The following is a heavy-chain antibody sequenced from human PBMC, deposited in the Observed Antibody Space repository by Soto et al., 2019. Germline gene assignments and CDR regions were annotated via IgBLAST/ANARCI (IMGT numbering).Heavy chain of an antibody. Sequence: ASVKVSCKAIGYSFTSHYMHWVRQAPGQGLEWMGIINPSGGSTSYAQKFQGRVTMTRDTSTSTVYMELSSLRSEDTAVYYCARDSPYTAMADYYFDYWGQGTLVTVSS. J-gene: IGHJ4*02. CDR1: GYSFTSHY. CDR2: INPSGGST. V-gene: IGHV1-46*01. CDR3: ARDSPYTAMADYYFDY. D-gene: IGHD5-18*01.